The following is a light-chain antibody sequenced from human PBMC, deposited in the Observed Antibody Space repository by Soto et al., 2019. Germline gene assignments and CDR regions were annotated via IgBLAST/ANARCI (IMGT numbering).Light chain of an antibody. J-gene: IGKJ4*01. CDR1: QDISNY. CDR3: QQYDNLPLT. V-gene: IGKV1-33*01. CDR2: DAS. Sequence: DIQMTQSPSSLSASVGDRVTITCQASQDISNYLNWYQQKPGKAPKLLIYDASNLETGVPSRFSGSGSGTDFIFIISSLQAEDIATYYCQQYDNLPLTFGGGTKVEIK.